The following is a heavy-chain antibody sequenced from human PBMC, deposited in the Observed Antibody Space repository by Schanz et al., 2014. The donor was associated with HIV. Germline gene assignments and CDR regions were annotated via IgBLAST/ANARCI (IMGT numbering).Heavy chain of an antibody. D-gene: IGHD2-21*02. CDR1: GGSFRAYD. CDR2: VRHTGGT. CDR3: ARGDFGGNSVDY. V-gene: IGHV4-34*01. Sequence: QVHLQQWGAGLLKPSETLSLTCAVYGGSFRAYDWTWIRQFPHMGLEWIGGVRHTGGTHYNPSLESRGPMPLDTSKNQFSLKLTSVTAADTAVYFCARGDFGGNSVDYWGHGNLVTVSS. J-gene: IGHJ4*01.